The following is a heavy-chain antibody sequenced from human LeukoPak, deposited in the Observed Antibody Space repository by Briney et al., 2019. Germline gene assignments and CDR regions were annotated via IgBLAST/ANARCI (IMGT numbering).Heavy chain of an antibody. D-gene: IGHD6-6*01. CDR2: IRYKADSYTT. J-gene: IGHJ4*02. CDR3: ARVARAALDY. CDR1: GFTFSDHY. V-gene: IGHV3-72*01. Sequence: GGSLRLSCAASGFTFSDHYMDWVRQPPGKGLEWVGRIRYKADSYTTDYATSVKGIFTISRDDYKNSLYLLMSSLKTEDTAVYFCARVARAALDYWGQGTLVTVSS.